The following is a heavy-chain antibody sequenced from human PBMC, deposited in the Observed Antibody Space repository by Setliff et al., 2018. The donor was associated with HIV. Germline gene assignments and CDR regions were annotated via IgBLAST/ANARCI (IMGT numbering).Heavy chain of an antibody. Sequence: ASVKVSCKTFGYRFTDFYVNWVRQAPGQGLEWMGWINPKSGATNNAQTFQGRVTMTRDTSISTVYMELSSLGSDDTALYFCARRAEDLAINPPSFDYYFDYWGQGTPVTVSS. CDR1: GYRFTDFY. D-gene: IGHD3-9*01. V-gene: IGHV1-2*02. CDR2: INPKSGAT. CDR3: ARRAEDLAINPPSFDYYFDY. J-gene: IGHJ4*02.